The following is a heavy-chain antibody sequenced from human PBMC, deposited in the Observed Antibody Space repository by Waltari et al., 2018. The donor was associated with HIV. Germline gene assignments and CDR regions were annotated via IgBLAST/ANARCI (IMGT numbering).Heavy chain of an antibody. J-gene: IGHJ4*02. CDR3: ARGGFYGSGSKVN. CDR1: GFTCSSYW. D-gene: IGHD3-10*01. V-gene: IGHV3-7*04. Sequence: EVQLVEFGGGLVQPGGSLGLSCAASGFTCSSYWMSGARQGPGKGLEWVANIKQDGSEKYYVDSVNGRFTISRDNAENSLYLQMNSLRAEDTAVYYCARGGFYGSGSKVNWGQGTLVTVSS. CDR2: IKQDGSEK.